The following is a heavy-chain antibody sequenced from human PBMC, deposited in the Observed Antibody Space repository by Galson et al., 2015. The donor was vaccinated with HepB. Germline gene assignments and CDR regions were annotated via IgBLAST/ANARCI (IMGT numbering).Heavy chain of an antibody. D-gene: IGHD6-13*01. CDR3: TRAQDSWYGGPNYYGMDV. Sequence: SLRLSCAASGFTFSGSAMHWVRQASGKGLEWVGRIRSEANSYATAYAASVKGRFTISRDDSKNTAYLQMNSLKTEDTAVYYCTRAQDSWYGGPNYYGMDVWGQGTTVTVSS. CDR1: GFTFSGSA. J-gene: IGHJ6*02. V-gene: IGHV3-73*01. CDR2: IRSEANSYAT.